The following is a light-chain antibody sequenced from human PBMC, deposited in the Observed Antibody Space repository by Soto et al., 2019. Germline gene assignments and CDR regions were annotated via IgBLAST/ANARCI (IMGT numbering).Light chain of an antibody. CDR1: SSDVGGYNY. V-gene: IGLV2-14*03. CDR2: DVT. J-gene: IGLJ2*01. Sequence: QSALTQPASVSGSPGQSITISCTGTSSDVGGYNYVSWYQQHPGKAPKLLICDVTNRPSGVSNRFSGSKSGNKASLTISGLQTEDEADYYCSSFASSIPLVFGGGTKLTVL. CDR3: SSFASSIPLV.